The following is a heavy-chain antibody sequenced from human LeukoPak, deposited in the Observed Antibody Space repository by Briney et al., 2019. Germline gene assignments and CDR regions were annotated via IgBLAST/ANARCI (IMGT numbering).Heavy chain of an antibody. CDR1: GGSISSGSYY. J-gene: IGHJ5*02. D-gene: IGHD2-2*01. CDR2: IYTSGST. CDR3: ARELVVVPAAINWFDP. V-gene: IGHV4-61*02. Sequence: SETLSLTCTVSGGSISSGSYYWSWIRQPAGKGLEWIGRIYTSGSTNYNPSLKSRVTISVDTSKNQFSLKLSSATAADTAVYYCARELVVVPAAINWFDPWGQGTLVTVSS.